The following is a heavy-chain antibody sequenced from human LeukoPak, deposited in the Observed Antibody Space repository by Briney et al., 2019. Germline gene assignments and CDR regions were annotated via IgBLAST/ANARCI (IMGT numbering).Heavy chain of an antibody. D-gene: IGHD3-22*01. J-gene: IGHJ3*02. CDR1: GGSISGSY. Sequence: SETLSLTCTVSGGSISGSYWSWIWQPAGKGLEWIGHIYTSGSTSYNPSLKSRVTMSVDTSKNQFSLKLSSVTAADTAVFYCARSSYEYYDSSGLFIDIWGQGTMVTVSS. CDR2: IYTSGST. V-gene: IGHV4-4*07. CDR3: ARSSYEYYDSSGLFIDI.